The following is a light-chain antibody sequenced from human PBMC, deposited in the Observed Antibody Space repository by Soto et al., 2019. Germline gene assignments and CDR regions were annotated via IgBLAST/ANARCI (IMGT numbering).Light chain of an antibody. V-gene: IGKV3-20*01. Sequence: LTQSPSSLSASVGDRVTITCRASQGIGSYLGWYQQKPGQAPRLLIYGASSRASGIPDRFSASGSGTDYTLTISRLEPEDFAVYYCRQYGRSLGFAVGGGTKVDIK. CDR2: GAS. CDR1: QGIGSY. CDR3: RQYGRSLGFA. J-gene: IGKJ4*01.